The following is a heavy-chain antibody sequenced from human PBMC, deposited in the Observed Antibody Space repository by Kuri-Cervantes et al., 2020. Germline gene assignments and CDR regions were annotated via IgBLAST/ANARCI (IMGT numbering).Heavy chain of an antibody. Sequence: SCAVSGGSISSGGYSWSWIRQPPGKGLEWIGEINHSGSTNYNPSLKSRVTISVDTSKNQFSLKLSSVTAADTAVYYCARGPSRWSYYLLPDYSSIFQGHYYYGMDVWGQGTTVTVSS. D-gene: IGHD1-26*01. CDR2: INHSGST. V-gene: IGHV4-30-2*01. CDR3: ARGPSRWSYYLLPDYSSIFQGHYYYGMDV. J-gene: IGHJ6*02. CDR1: GGSISSGGYS.